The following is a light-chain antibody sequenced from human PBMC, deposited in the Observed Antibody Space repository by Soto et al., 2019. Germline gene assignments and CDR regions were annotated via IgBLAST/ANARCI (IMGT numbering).Light chain of an antibody. CDR3: SLFTRSNTWV. Sequence: QSALTQPASVSGSPGQSITISCTGTSSDVGSYNLVSWYQQHPGKAPKLMIYEGSKRPSGVSNRFSGSKSGNTASLTISGLQAEDEATYYCSLFTRSNTWVFGGGSKVTVL. J-gene: IGLJ3*02. CDR2: EGS. CDR1: SSDVGSYNL. V-gene: IGLV2-14*02.